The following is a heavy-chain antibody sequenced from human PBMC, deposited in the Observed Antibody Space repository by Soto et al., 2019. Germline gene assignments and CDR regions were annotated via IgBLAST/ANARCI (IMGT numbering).Heavy chain of an antibody. J-gene: IGHJ3*01. V-gene: IGHV3-7*01. D-gene: IGHD3-3*01. Sequence: GRPLRLDRAATRFTFGIYSMSWVREATGKGLEWVANIKQDGSEKHYVDSVKGRFTIYRDNAKNSLYLQMNSLGAEDTAVYYCARDYGLEVFD. CDR2: IKQDGSEK. CDR1: RFTFGIYS. CDR3: ARDYGLEVFD.